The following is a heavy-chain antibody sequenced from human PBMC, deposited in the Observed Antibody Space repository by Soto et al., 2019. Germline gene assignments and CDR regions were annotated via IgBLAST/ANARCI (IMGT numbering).Heavy chain of an antibody. V-gene: IGHV3-33*01. Sequence: QVQLVESGGGVVQPGRSLRLSCAASGFTFSSYGMHWVRQAPGKGLEWVAVLWHDGSNKYYADSVKGRFTISRDNSKNTLYLQMNSLRAEDTAVYYCARERWELFLTRVTSQYNWFDPWGQGTLVTVSS. D-gene: IGHD1-26*01. CDR1: GFTFSSYG. CDR2: LWHDGSNK. J-gene: IGHJ5*02. CDR3: ARERWELFLTRVTSQYNWFDP.